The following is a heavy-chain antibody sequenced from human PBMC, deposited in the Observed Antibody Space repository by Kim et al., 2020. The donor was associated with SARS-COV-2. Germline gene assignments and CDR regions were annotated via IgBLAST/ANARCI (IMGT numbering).Heavy chain of an antibody. CDR2: IYYSGST. CDR1: GGSISSSSYY. V-gene: IGHV4-39*02. Sequence: SETLSLTCTVSGGSISSSSYYWGWIRQPPGKGLEWIGSIYYSGSTYYNPSLKSRVTISVDTSKNQFSLKLSSVTAADTAVYYCARDPNSSSWDEYYYYGMDVWGQGTTVTVSS. D-gene: IGHD6-13*01. CDR3: ARDPNSSSWDEYYYYGMDV. J-gene: IGHJ6*02.